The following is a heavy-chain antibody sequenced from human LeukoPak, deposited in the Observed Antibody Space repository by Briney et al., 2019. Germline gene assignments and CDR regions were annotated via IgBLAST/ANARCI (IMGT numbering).Heavy chain of an antibody. CDR3: ARAKYYDFWSGYSDY. CDR2: ISAYNGNT. CDR1: GYTFTSYG. J-gene: IGHJ4*02. D-gene: IGHD3-3*01. V-gene: IGHV1-18*01. Sequence: GASVKVSCKASGYTFTSYGMSWVRQAPGQGLEWMGWISAYNGNTNYAQKLQGRVTMTTDTSTSTAYMELRSLRSDDTAVYYCARAKYYDFWSGYSDYWGQGTLVTVSS.